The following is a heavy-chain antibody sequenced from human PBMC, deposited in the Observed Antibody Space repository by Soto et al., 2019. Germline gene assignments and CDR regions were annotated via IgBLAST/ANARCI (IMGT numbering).Heavy chain of an antibody. CDR1: GFTFSSYA. CDR2: IGESGTPT. V-gene: IGHV3-23*01. D-gene: IGHD3-9*01. J-gene: IGHJ4*02. Sequence: PGGSLRLSWAASGFTFSSYAMKWVRQAPGKGLEWVSLIGESGTPTYYADSVKGRFTISRDNSKNTLYLQMNSLRAEDTAVYYCAKPGEVLRYFDGFDYWGQGTLVTVSS. CDR3: AKPGEVLRYFDGFDY.